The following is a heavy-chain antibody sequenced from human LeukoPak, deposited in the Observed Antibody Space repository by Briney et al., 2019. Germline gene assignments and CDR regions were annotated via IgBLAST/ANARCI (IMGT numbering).Heavy chain of an antibody. CDR2: IYYSGST. CDR1: GGSISSSSYY. J-gene: IGHJ6*02. CDR3: ARRTEYCSSTSCYKGMDV. Sequence: SETLSLTCTVSGGSISSSSYYWGWIRQPPGKGLEWIGSIYYSGSTYYNPPLKSRVTISVDTSKNQFSLKLSSVTAADTAVYYCARRTEYCSSTSCYKGMDVWGQGTTVTVSS. V-gene: IGHV4-39*01. D-gene: IGHD2-2*02.